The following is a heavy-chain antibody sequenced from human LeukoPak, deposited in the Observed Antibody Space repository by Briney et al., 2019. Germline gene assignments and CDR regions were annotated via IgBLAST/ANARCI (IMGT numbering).Heavy chain of an antibody. Sequence: PSETLSLTCTVSDSSISYDSWTWIRQPPGQGLEWIGYISYTGSTNYNPSLNGRVTISLDSSKNQFSLQLSSVTAADTAVYYCARVGRGDHTWGSYSFDYWGQGTLVTVSS. J-gene: IGHJ4*02. V-gene: IGHV4-59*01. CDR1: DSSISYDS. D-gene: IGHD3-16*01. CDR3: ARVGRGDHTWGSYSFDY. CDR2: ISYTGST.